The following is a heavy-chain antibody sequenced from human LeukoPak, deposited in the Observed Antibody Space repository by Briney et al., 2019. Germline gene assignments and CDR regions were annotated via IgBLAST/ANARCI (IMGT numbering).Heavy chain of an antibody. Sequence: SETLSLTCAVYGGSFSGCYWSWIRQPPGKGLEWIGEINHSGSTNYNPSLKSRVTMSVDTSKNQFSLKLSTVTAADTAVYYCARRPDAFDIWGQGTMVTVSS. V-gene: IGHV4-34*01. CDR2: INHSGST. CDR1: GGSFSGCY. J-gene: IGHJ3*02. CDR3: ARRPDAFDI.